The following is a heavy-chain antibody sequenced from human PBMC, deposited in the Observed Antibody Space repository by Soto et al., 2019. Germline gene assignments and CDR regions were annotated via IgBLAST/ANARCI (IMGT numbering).Heavy chain of an antibody. Sequence: ASVKVSCKASGYTFTSYGISWVRQAPGQGLEWMGWISAYNGNTNYAQKLQGRVTMTTDTSTSTAYMELRSLRSDDTAVYYCARRGQLWFGDLSSAFDIWGQGTMVTVSS. V-gene: IGHV1-18*01. CDR3: ARRGQLWFGDLSSAFDI. J-gene: IGHJ3*02. D-gene: IGHD3-10*01. CDR2: ISAYNGNT. CDR1: GYTFTSYG.